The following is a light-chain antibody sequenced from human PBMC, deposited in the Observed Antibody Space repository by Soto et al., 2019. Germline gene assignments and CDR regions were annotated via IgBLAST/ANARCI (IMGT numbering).Light chain of an antibody. CDR2: DAS. CDR1: QDISNY. Sequence: DIQMTQSPSSLSASVGDRFTITCQASQDISNYLNWYQQKPGKAPKLLIYDASNLETGVPSRLSGSASGTDFTFTISRLPPEDTATYYCQQYDNLPTFGQGTRLEIK. CDR3: QQYDNLPT. J-gene: IGKJ5*01. V-gene: IGKV1-33*01.